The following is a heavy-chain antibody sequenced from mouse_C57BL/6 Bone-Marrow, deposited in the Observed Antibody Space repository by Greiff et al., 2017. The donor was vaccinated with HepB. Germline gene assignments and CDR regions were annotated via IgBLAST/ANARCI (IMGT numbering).Heavy chain of an antibody. CDR1: GYTFTSYW. J-gene: IGHJ1*03. CDR2: IYPGSGST. Sequence: QVQLQQPGAELVKPGASVKMSCKASGYTFTSYWITWVKQRPGQGLEWIGDIYPGSGSTNYNEKFKSKATLTVDTSSSTAYMQLSSLTSEDSAVYYCARELPITTVVAGYFDVWGTGTTVTVSS. D-gene: IGHD1-1*01. V-gene: IGHV1-55*01. CDR3: ARELPITTVVAGYFDV.